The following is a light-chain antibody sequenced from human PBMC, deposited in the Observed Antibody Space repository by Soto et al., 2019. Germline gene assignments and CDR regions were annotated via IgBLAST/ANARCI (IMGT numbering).Light chain of an antibody. CDR2: GAS. J-gene: IGKJ5*01. Sequence: EIVMAQSPATLSVSPGERATVSCRSSQSVSSKLAWYQQKPGQAPRLLIYGASTRATGIPARFSGSGSGTEFTLTISSLQSEDFAVYYCQQYNNWPPITFGQGTRLEIK. CDR1: QSVSSK. V-gene: IGKV3-15*01. CDR3: QQYNNWPPIT.